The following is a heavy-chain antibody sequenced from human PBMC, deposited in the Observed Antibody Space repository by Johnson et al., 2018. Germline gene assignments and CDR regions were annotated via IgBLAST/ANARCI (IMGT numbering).Heavy chain of an antibody. CDR3: ANETPLRSSSGEGGMDV. CDR2: IRSSSSYI. CDR1: GFTFSSYS. Sequence: EVQLVETGGGLVKPGGSXRLSCAASGFTFSSYSMHWVRQAPGTGLEWVSSIRSSSSYIYYEDSVKGRYTISSDNSKNKLYLQMTSLRAEDKALYYCANETPLRSSSGEGGMDVWGQGTTVTVSS. D-gene: IGHD6-13*01. J-gene: IGHJ6*02. V-gene: IGHV3-21*04.